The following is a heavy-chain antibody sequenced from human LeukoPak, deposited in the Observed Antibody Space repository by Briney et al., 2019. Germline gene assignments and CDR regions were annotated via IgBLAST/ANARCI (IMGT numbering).Heavy chain of an antibody. CDR3: ARGSHYDFWSGYYEYYYYGMDV. CDR1: GFTFSSYA. V-gene: IGHV3-30-3*01. Sequence: GGSLRLSCAASGFTFSSYAMHWVRQAPGKGLEWVAVISYDGSNKYYADSVKGRFTISRDNPKNTLYLQMNSLRAEDTAVYYCARGSHYDFWSGYYEYYYYGMDVWGQGTTVTVSS. D-gene: IGHD3-3*01. J-gene: IGHJ6*02. CDR2: ISYDGSNK.